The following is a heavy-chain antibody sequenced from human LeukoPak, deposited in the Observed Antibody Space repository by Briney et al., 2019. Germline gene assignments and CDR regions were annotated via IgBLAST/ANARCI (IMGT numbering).Heavy chain of an antibody. CDR2: IYPGDSDT. D-gene: IGHD3-3*01. CDR1: GYSLTSYW. Sequence: GESLKISCKGSGYSLTSYWIGWVRQMPGKGLEWMGIIYPGDSDTRYSPSFQGQVTISADKSICTAYLQWSSLKASDTAMYYCARGPYYDFWSGYYDYWGQGTLVTVSS. V-gene: IGHV5-51*01. CDR3: ARGPYYDFWSGYYDY. J-gene: IGHJ4*02.